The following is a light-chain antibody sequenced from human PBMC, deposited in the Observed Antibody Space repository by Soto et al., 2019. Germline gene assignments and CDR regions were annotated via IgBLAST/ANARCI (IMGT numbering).Light chain of an antibody. V-gene: IGKV1-5*01. J-gene: IGKJ1*01. CDR3: QQYNSYSWT. Sequence: DIQMTLSPSTLSSSVGDIVTVACRASQSVNKWLAWFQQKPGKVPKLLIFDASTLQTGVPSRFGGGGSGTEFTLTISSLQPDDFATYYCQQYNSYSWTFGQGTKVDIK. CDR1: QSVNKW. CDR2: DAS.